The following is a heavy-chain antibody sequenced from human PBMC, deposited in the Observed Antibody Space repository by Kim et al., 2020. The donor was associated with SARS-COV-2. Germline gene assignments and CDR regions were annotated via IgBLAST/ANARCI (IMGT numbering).Heavy chain of an antibody. CDR1: GYSFRNYW. J-gene: IGHJ4*02. Sequence: GESLKISCQASGYSFRNYWIGWVRPLPGKGLEWMGSIYPGDSDTRYSPSFQGQVTMSADKSTSFAYMQWSRLKASDTAIYYCARHNGYAYDYWGQGTLVSVSP. D-gene: IGHD1-1*01. CDR2: IYPGDSDT. V-gene: IGHV5-51*01. CDR3: ARHNGYAYDY.